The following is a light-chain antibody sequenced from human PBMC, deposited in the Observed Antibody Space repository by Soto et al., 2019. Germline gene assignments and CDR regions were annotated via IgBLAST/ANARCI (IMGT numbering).Light chain of an antibody. CDR3: LQLNSYPFT. J-gene: IGKJ4*01. Sequence: IQLTPSTSSLSASVGVRVTITCRASQGIRSDLAWYQQKPGKAPKLLIYAAVTVQSGVPSRFSGSGSGTDFTLTVSSLHPEDFATYYCLQLNSYPFTFGGGTKVDIK. V-gene: IGKV1-9*01. CDR2: AAV. CDR1: QGIRSD.